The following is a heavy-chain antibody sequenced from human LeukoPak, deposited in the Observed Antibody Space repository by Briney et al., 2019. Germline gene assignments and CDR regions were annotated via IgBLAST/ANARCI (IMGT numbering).Heavy chain of an antibody. D-gene: IGHD1-26*01. CDR3: ARGHSGSYYFLLKLVNWLDS. CDR1: GGSFSGYY. CDR2: INHSGST. V-gene: IGHV4-34*01. J-gene: IGHJ5*01. Sequence: ETLSLTCAVYGGSFSGYYWSWIRQPPGKGLEWIGEINHSGSTNYNPSLKSRVTISVDTSKNQFSLKLSSVTAAGTAVYYCARGHSGSYYFLLKLVNWLDSWGQGTLVTVSS.